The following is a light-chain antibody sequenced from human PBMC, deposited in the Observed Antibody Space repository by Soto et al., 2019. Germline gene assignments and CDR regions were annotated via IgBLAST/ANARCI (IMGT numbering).Light chain of an antibody. CDR1: QSISSW. Sequence: DIQMTQSPSTLSASVGDRVTLTCRASQSISSWLAWYQQKPGKAPKLLIYDASSLESGVPSRFSGSGSGTEFTLTISSLQPDDVATDYCKQYNSYSPFGQGTKLEIK. V-gene: IGKV1-5*01. CDR2: DAS. J-gene: IGKJ2*01. CDR3: KQYNSYSP.